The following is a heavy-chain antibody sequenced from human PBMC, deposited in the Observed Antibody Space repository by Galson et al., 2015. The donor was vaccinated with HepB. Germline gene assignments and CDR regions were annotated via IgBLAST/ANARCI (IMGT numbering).Heavy chain of an antibody. V-gene: IGHV3-48*03. CDR3: AVDCSGGSCYLNWFDP. CDR1: GFTFSSYE. Sequence: SLRLSCAASGFTFSSYEMNWVRQAPGKGLEWVSYISSSGSTIYYADSVKGRFTISRDNAKNSLYLQMNSLRAEDTAVYYCAVDCSGGSCYLNWFDPWGQGTLVTVSS. D-gene: IGHD2-15*01. J-gene: IGHJ5*02. CDR2: ISSSGSTI.